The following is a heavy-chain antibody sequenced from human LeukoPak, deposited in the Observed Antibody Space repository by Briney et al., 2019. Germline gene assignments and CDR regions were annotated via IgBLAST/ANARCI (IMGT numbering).Heavy chain of an antibody. V-gene: IGHV3-48*03. D-gene: IGHD3-10*02. Sequence: GGSLTLSCAASGFTFSDYEINWVRQAPGKGLEWVSCISTSGSTTYYADSVKGRFTISRDNAKKSLFLQMNTLTADDTAVYYCARGALHVFDYWGQGTPVTVSS. CDR2: ISTSGSTT. J-gene: IGHJ4*02. CDR3: ARGALHVFDY. CDR1: GFTFSDYE.